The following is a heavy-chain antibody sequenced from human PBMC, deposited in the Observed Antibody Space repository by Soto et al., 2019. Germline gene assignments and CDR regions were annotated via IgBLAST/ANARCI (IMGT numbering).Heavy chain of an antibody. J-gene: IGHJ4*02. V-gene: IGHV1-46*01. D-gene: IGHD2-21*02. CDR1: GDTFTDYY. Sequence: QVQLMQSGAEVKKPGASVKVSCKASGDTFTDYYIHWVRQAPGQGLEWMGTVNPSGGHTTYAQHFLGTVTXTXXXSXXTLYMELTSLTPDDTAIYYCARGGHVVVVAAALDYWGQGTLVTVSS. CDR3: ARGGHVVVVAAALDY. CDR2: VNPSGGHT.